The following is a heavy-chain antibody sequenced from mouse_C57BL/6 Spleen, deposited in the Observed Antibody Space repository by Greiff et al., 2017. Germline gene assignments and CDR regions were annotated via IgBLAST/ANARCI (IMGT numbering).Heavy chain of an antibody. Sequence: VQLQQPGAELVRPGTSVKLSCKASGYTFTSYWMHWVKQRPGQGLEWIGVIDPSASYTNYNQKFKGKATLTVDTSSSTAYMQLSSLTSEDSAVYYCARSPSYYSMDYWGQGTSVTVSS. CDR3: ARSPSYYSMDY. D-gene: IGHD1-1*01. CDR1: GYTFTSYW. J-gene: IGHJ4*01. CDR2: IDPSASYT. V-gene: IGHV1-59*01.